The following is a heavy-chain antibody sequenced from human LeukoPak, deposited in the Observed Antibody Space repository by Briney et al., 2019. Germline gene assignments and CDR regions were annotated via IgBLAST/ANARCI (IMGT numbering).Heavy chain of an antibody. J-gene: IGHJ4*02. CDR2: INEDGSAG. Sequence: GGSLRLSCAASGFTFSRYWMSWVRQAPEKGLECVAMINEDGSAGYYVDSAEGRFTISRDNAKNSLYLQMNNPRAGDTAVYYCAGEPRSLAYWGQGALVTVSS. CDR3: AGEPRSLAY. D-gene: IGHD3-16*01. V-gene: IGHV3-7*01. CDR1: GFTFSRYW.